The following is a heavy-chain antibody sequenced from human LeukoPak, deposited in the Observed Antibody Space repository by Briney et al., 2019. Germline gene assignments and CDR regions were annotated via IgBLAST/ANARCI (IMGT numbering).Heavy chain of an antibody. D-gene: IGHD6-13*01. CDR2: ISYEGSNK. CDR3: AKGSSWYLDY. CDR1: GFTFSSYG. Sequence: GRSLRLSCAASGFTFSSYGMHWVRQAPGKGLEWVAVISYEGSNKYYADSVKGRFTISRDNPKNTLYLQMNSLRAEDTAVYYCAKGSSWYLDYWGQGTLVTVSS. V-gene: IGHV3-30*18. J-gene: IGHJ4*02.